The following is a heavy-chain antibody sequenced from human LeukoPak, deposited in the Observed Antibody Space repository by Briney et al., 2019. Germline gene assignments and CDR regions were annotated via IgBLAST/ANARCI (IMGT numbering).Heavy chain of an antibody. CDR3: AAGRPYSLLDY. CDR2: FDVIDGET. J-gene: IGHJ4*02. V-gene: IGHV1-24*01. CDR1: GSSLTELF. D-gene: IGHD5-18*01. Sequence: ASVKVSCTVSGSSLTELFLYGVRPAPGKGREWMGGFDVIDGETFYAQKFQGRVTMTEDSSADTAYMELRSLTSDDTALYYCAAGRPYSLLDYWGQGTLVTVSS.